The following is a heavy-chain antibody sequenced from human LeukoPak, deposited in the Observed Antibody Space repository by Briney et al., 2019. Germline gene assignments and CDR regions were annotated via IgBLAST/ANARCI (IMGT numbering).Heavy chain of an antibody. CDR2: IYYSGST. J-gene: IGHJ4*02. D-gene: IGHD3-10*01. CDR1: GGSINNYY. CDR3: ARQYDSGSYPFVY. V-gene: IGHV4-59*01. Sequence: SETLSLTCTVSGGSINNYYWSWIRQPPGKGLEWIGYIYYSGSTNYNPSLESRVTISIDTSKNQFSLKLSSVTAADTAVYYCARQYDSGSYPFVYWGQGTLVTVSS.